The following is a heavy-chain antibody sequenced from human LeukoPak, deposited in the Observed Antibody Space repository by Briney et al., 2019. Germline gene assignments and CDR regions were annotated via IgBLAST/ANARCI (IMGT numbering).Heavy chain of an antibody. D-gene: IGHD6-19*01. V-gene: IGHV3-7*03. Sequence: GGSLRLSCAASGFPFSSYWMSWVRQAPGKGLEWMANIRQDEGEKYYGDSVKGRFTISRDNAKTSLYLQMNSLRAEDTAVYYCARDGWGGDTDVPDAFDIWGQGTMVTVSS. J-gene: IGHJ3*02. CDR2: IRQDEGEK. CDR1: GFPFSSYW. CDR3: ARDGWGGDTDVPDAFDI.